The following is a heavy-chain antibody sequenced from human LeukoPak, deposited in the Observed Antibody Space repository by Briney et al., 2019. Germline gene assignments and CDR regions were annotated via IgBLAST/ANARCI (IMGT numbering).Heavy chain of an antibody. CDR1: GYTLTSYD. Sequence: ASVKVSCKASGYTLTSYDINWVRQATGQGLEWMGWMNPNSGNTGYAQKFQGRVTMTRNTSISTAYMELSSLRSEDTAVYYCARAGTGYDFWSGYWYYYYYMGVWGKGTTVTVSS. CDR2: MNPNSGNT. J-gene: IGHJ6*03. CDR3: ARAGTGYDFWSGYWYYYYYMGV. V-gene: IGHV1-8*01. D-gene: IGHD3-3*01.